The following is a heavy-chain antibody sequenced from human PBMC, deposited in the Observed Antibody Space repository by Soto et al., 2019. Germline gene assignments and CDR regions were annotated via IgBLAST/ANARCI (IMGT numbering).Heavy chain of an antibody. J-gene: IGHJ4*02. CDR2: IKQDGSEK. V-gene: IGHV3-7*01. CDR3: ARVGAAAAELAY. CDR1: GFTFSNYW. D-gene: IGHD6-13*01. Sequence: EVQLVESGGGLVQPGGSLRLSCAASGFTFSNYWMTWVRQAPGKGLEWVANIKQDGSEKYYVDSVKGRFTISRDNAKNSVYLQMNSLRAEDTAVYYCARVGAAAAELAYWGQGTLVTVSS.